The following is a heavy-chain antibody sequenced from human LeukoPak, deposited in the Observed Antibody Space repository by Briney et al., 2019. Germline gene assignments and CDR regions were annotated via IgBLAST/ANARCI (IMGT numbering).Heavy chain of an antibody. J-gene: IGHJ3*02. D-gene: IGHD2-2*01. Sequence: KPSETLSLTCTVSGGSISSYYWSWIRQPPGKGLEWIGYIYYTGSTNYNPSLKSRVTISVDTSKNQFSLKLSSVTAADTAVYYCARDLGYQLRGTFDIWGQGTMVTVSS. CDR2: IYYTGST. CDR3: ARDLGYQLRGTFDI. V-gene: IGHV4-59*01. CDR1: GGSISSYY.